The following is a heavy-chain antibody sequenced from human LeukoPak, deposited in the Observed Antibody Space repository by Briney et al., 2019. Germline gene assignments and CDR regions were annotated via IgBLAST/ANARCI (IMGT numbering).Heavy chain of an antibody. V-gene: IGHV4-59*01. Sequence: SETLSLTCTVSGGSISSYYWNWVRQPPGKGLEWIGFIYYSGNTNYNPSLKSRVTISVDTSKYQFSLRLSSVTAADTAVYYCARDLDYGSGPWGQGTLVTVSS. CDR2: IYYSGNT. CDR1: GGSISSYY. J-gene: IGHJ5*02. CDR3: ARDLDYGSGP. D-gene: IGHD3-10*01.